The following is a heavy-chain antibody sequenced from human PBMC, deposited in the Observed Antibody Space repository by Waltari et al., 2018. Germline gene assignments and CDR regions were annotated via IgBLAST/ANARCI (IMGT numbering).Heavy chain of an antibody. J-gene: IGHJ4*02. V-gene: IGHV1-69*01. CDR2: IIPILGTA. CDR1: GGTFSSYA. CDR3: ARAELNTAMVIRAFDY. D-gene: IGHD5-18*01. Sequence: QVQLVQSGAEVKKPGSSVKVSCKASGGTFSSYAISWVRQAPGQGLEWMGGIIPILGTANYEQKFQGRVTITADESTSTAYMELSSLRSEDTAVYYCARAELNTAMVIRAFDYWGQGTLVIVSS.